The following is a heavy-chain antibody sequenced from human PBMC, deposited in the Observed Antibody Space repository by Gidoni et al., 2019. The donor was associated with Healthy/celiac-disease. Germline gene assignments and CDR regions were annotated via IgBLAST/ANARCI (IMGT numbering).Heavy chain of an antibody. CDR1: GGSFSGYY. Sequence: QVQLQQWGAGLLKPSKTLSLTCAVYGGSFSGYYWSWIRQPPGKGLEVTGEINHSGSTNYNPSLKSRVTISVDTSKNQFSLKLSSVTAADTAVYYCARGGYSYYYGMDVWGQGTTVTVSS. CDR2: INHSGST. CDR3: ARGGYSYYYGMDV. J-gene: IGHJ6*02. V-gene: IGHV4-34*01.